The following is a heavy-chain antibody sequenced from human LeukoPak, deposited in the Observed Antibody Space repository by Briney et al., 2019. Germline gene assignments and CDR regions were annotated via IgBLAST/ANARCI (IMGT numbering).Heavy chain of an antibody. CDR2: ISSSSSYT. CDR1: GFTFSDYY. V-gene: IGHV3-11*05. J-gene: IGHJ4*02. D-gene: IGHD3-22*01. Sequence: PGGSLRLSCAASGFTFSDYYMSWIRQAPGKGLEWVSYISSSSSYTNYADSVKGRFTISRDNAKNSLYLQMNSLRAEDTAVYYCARDRARYYDCSGSASFDYWGQGTLVTVSS. CDR3: ARDRARYYDCSGSASFDY.